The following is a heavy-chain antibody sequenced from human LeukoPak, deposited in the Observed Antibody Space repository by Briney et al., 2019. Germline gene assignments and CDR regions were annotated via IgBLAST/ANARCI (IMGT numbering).Heavy chain of an antibody. Sequence: PGGSLRLSCAVSGLIVSNEYMTWVRQAPGKGLEWVSVIYAGGSTYYADSVKGRFTISRDNSKNTLYLQMNSLRAEDTAVYYCARDTKYHYYGSGSYTDWGQGTLVTVSS. V-gene: IGHV3-53*05. CDR3: ARDTKYHYYGSGSYTD. CDR1: GLIVSNEY. J-gene: IGHJ4*02. CDR2: IYAGGST. D-gene: IGHD3-10*01.